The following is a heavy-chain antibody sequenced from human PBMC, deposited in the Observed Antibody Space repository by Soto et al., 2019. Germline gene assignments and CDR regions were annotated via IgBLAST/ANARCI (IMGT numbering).Heavy chain of an antibody. Sequence: QVQLVESGGGVVQPGRSLRLSCAASGFTFSSYAMHWVRQAPGKGLEWVAVISYDGSNKYYADSVKGRFTISRDNSKHTLYLQMNSLRAEDTAVYYCAREWQLGYYYYGMDVWGPGTTVTVSS. D-gene: IGHD6-6*01. CDR3: AREWQLGYYYYGMDV. J-gene: IGHJ6*02. CDR1: GFTFSSYA. V-gene: IGHV3-30-3*01. CDR2: ISYDGSNK.